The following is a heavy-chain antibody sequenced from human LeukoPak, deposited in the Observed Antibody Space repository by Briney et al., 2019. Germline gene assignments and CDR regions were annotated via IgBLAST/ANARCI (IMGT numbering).Heavy chain of an antibody. CDR3: ARHVCSGGSCYFSHWFDH. J-gene: IGHJ5*02. Sequence: PSETLSLTCSVSGGSISTNYWSWIRQPPGRGLEWIGYIHYSGDTNYNPSLKSRVTLSTDTSKNQFSLKLSSVTAADTAMYYCARHVCSGGSCYFSHWFDHWGQGILVTVSS. CDR1: GGSISTNY. CDR2: IHYSGDT. D-gene: IGHD2-15*01. V-gene: IGHV4-59*08.